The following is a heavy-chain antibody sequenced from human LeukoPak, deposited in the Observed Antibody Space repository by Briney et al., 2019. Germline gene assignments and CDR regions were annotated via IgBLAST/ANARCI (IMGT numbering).Heavy chain of an antibody. CDR3: ARGGLTYYYDSSGYLDY. D-gene: IGHD3-22*01. CDR2: INPSGGST. Sequence: ASVNVSCKASGYTFTSYYMHWVRQAPGQGLEWMGIINPSGGSTSYAQKFQGRVTMTRDTSTSTVYMELSSLRSEDTAVYYCARGGLTYYYDSSGYLDYWGQGTLVTVSS. V-gene: IGHV1-46*01. CDR1: GYTFTSYY. J-gene: IGHJ4*02.